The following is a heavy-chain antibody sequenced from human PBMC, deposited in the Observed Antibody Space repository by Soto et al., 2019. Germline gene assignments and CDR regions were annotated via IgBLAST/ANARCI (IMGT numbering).Heavy chain of an antibody. Sequence: PGAALNLSCNGSGWRYTRYCMRWERPLPGKGLEWMGRIDPSDSYTNYSPSFQGHVTISADKSISTAYLQWSSLKASDTAMYYCARTVGPKFGVDVWGQGTTVTVS. CDR1: GWRYTRYC. CDR3: ARTVGPKFGVDV. CDR2: IDPSDSYT. V-gene: IGHV5-10-1*01. J-gene: IGHJ6*02.